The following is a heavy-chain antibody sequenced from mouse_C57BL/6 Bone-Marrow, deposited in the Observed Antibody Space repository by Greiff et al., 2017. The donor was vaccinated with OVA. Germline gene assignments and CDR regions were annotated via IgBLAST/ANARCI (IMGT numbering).Heavy chain of an antibody. CDR1: GFTFSSYT. V-gene: IGHV5-9*01. CDR2: ISGGGGNT. J-gene: IGHJ2*01. D-gene: IGHD1-1*01. CDR3: ARRDYGSSFYFDY. Sequence: EVKLMESGGGLVKPGGSLKLSCAASGFTFSSYTMSWVRQTPEKRLEWVATISGGGGNTYYPDSVKGRFTISRDNAKNTLYLQMSSLRSEDTALYYCARRDYGSSFYFDYWGQGTTLTVSS.